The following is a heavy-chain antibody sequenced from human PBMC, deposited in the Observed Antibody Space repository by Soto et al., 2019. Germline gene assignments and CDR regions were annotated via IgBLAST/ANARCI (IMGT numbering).Heavy chain of an antibody. D-gene: IGHD4-17*01. J-gene: IGHJ4*02. V-gene: IGHV3-23*01. CDR1: EFTFSTYA. Sequence: EVQLLESGGDLVQPGGSLRLSCEASEFTFSTYAMSWVRQAPGKGLEWISGISGSGASTYYADVVRGRFTISRDNSKNTLYLQMNSLTAEDTALYYCANAMTPVTSPKSSLHYWGQGTLVTVSS. CDR3: ANAMTPVTSPKSSLHY. CDR2: ISGSGAST.